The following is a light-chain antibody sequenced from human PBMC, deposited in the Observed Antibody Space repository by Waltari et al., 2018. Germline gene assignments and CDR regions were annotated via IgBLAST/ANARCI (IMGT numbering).Light chain of an antibody. V-gene: IGLV1-36*01. CDR2: YND. CDR3: AAWYDSLSGWV. CDR1: SSNIGSNS. J-gene: IGLJ2*01. Sequence: QSVLTQPPSASEAARKSVTISCSGSSSNIGSNSVSWYQQLTETAPKLIIYYNDRRASGVSARFSGSTSGTSASLAISGLQTEDESDYYCAAWYDSLSGWVFGGGTRLTVL.